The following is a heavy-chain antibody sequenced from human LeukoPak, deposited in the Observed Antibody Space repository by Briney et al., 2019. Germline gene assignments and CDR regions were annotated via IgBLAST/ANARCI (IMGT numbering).Heavy chain of an antibody. CDR1: GGSIRSVSDY. V-gene: IGHV4-61*02. Sequence: PAETLSLTCTVSGGSIRSVSDYWSWIRQPAGTGLEWIGRIYTSGSTNYNPSLKSRVTISVDTSKNQFSLKLSSVTAADTAVYYCAREGARDAFDIWGQGTMVTVSS. D-gene: IGHD4/OR15-4a*01. J-gene: IGHJ3*02. CDR3: AREGARDAFDI. CDR2: IYTSGST.